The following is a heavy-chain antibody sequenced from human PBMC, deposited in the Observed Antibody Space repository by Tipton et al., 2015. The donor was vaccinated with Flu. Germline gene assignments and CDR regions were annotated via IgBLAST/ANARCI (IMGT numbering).Heavy chain of an antibody. J-gene: IGHJ2*01. Sequence: TLSLTCTVSGGSLSNYFWSWIRHPAGKGLEWIGRIYPSGNTNYNPSLQSRVTMSVDTSRNQFSLSLTSVTAADAAIYYCARSGSYYHYYFDLWGRGTLVSVSS. CDR1: GGSLSNYF. CDR3: ARSGSYYHYYFDL. D-gene: IGHD1-26*01. CDR2: IYPSGNT. V-gene: IGHV4-4*07.